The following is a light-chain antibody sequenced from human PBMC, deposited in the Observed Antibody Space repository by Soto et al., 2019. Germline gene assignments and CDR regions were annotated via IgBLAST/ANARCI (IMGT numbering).Light chain of an antibody. J-gene: IGLJ3*02. V-gene: IGLV2-11*01. CDR3: QAYDYSLTAMV. CDR1: NSDVGGDNF. Sequence: QSVLTQPRSVSGSPGQSVTISCTGTNSDVGGDNFVSWSQQHPGKAPKLIIYDVSKRPSGVPDRFSGSKSGNTASLTISGLQAEDEADYYCQAYDYSLTAMVFGGGTKLTVL. CDR2: DVS.